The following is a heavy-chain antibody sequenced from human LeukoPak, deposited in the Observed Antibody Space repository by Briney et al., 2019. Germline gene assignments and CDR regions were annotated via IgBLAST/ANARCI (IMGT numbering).Heavy chain of an antibody. J-gene: IGHJ4*02. CDR1: GYTFTSYD. V-gene: IGHV1-8*03. CDR2: MNPKRGNK. D-gene: IGHD3-10*01. Sequence: GASVKVSCKASGYTFTSYDINWVRQASGQGVEWMGWMNPKRGNKGYAQKFQGRVTITRNTSISTAYMELSSLRSEDTAVYYCARIWFGESLLFDYWGQGTLVTVSS. CDR3: ARIWFGESLLFDY.